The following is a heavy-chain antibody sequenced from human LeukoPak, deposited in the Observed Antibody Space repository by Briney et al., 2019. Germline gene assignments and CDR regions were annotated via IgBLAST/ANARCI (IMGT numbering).Heavy chain of an antibody. D-gene: IGHD6-13*01. V-gene: IGHV1-46*01. Sequence: ASVKVSCKASGYTFTSYYMHWVRQAPGQGLEWMGIINPSGGSTSYAQKFQGRVTMTRDTSTSTVYMELSSLRSEDTAVYYCAGDEQQLVPRAAYYYYYYGMDVWGQGTTVTVSS. CDR2: INPSGGST. CDR3: AGDEQQLVPRAAYYYYYYGMDV. CDR1: GYTFTSYY. J-gene: IGHJ6*02.